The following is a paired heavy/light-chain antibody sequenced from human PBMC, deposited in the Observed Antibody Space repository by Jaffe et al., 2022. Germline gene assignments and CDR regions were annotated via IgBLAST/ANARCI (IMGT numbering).Heavy chain of an antibody. V-gene: IGHV4-59*01. CDR1: GGSISSYY. D-gene: IGHD3-22*01. Sequence: QVHLQESGPGLVKPSETLSLTCTVSGGSISSYYWSWIRQPPGKGLEWIGYIYNSGSTNYNPSLKSRVTISVDTSKNQFSLKLSSVTAADTAVYYCARVTYYYDSSGYYYYFDYWGQGTLVTVSS. CDR2: IYNSGST. CDR3: ARVTYYYDSSGYYYYFDY. J-gene: IGHJ4*02.
Light chain of an antibody. V-gene: IGKV1-12*01. CDR3: QQANSFPWT. CDR2: AAS. CDR1: QGISSW. J-gene: IGKJ1*01. Sequence: DIQMTQSPSSVSASVGDRVTITCRASQGISSWLAWYQQKPGKAPKLLIYAASSLQSGVPSRFSGSGSGTDFTLTINSLQPEDFATYYCQQANSFPWTFGQGTKVEIK.